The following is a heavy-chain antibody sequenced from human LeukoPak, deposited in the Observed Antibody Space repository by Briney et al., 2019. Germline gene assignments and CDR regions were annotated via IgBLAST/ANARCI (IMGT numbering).Heavy chain of an antibody. Sequence: SETLSLTCALSGGSFSAYFWSWFRQPPGKGLEWIGHINHSGRTNYNPSLKGRVTISVDTSQNRFSLKLNSVTTADTAVNFCARRLTTDYTRRYYSYSMDVWGNGPTVTVSS. CDR1: GGSFSAYF. CDR2: INHSGRT. D-gene: IGHD2-2*02. V-gene: IGHV4-34*01. CDR3: ARRLTTDYTRRYYSYSMDV. J-gene: IGHJ6*03.